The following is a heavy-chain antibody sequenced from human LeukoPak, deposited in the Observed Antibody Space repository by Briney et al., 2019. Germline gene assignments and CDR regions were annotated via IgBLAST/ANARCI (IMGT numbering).Heavy chain of an antibody. D-gene: IGHD5-12*01. CDR1: GFTVSSNY. CDR2: ISSGGST. V-gene: IGHV3-66*01. CDR3: AVCDYDNHYGMDV. Sequence: GGSLRLSCAASGFTVSSNYMTWVRQAPGKGLEWVSVISSGGSTYYADSVKGRFTISRGNSKNTLFLQMNSLRAEDTAVYYCAVCDYDNHYGMDVWGQGTTVTVSS. J-gene: IGHJ6*02.